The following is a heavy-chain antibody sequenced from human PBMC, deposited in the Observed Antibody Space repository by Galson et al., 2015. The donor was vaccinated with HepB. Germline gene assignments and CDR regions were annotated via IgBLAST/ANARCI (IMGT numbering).Heavy chain of an antibody. CDR2: IYSGGST. CDR1: GFTVSSNY. V-gene: IGHV3-53*01. Sequence: SLRLSCAASGFTVSSNYMSWVRQAPGKGLEWVSVIYSGGSTYYADSVKGRFTISRDNSKNTLYLQMNSLRAEDTAVYYCARGLEEDYGDYKHWYFDLWGRGTLVTVSS. D-gene: IGHD4-17*01. J-gene: IGHJ2*01. CDR3: ARGLEEDYGDYKHWYFDL.